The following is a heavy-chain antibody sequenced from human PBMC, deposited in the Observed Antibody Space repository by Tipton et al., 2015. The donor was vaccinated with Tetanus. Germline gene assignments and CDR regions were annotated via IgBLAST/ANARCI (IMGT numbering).Heavy chain of an antibody. Sequence: VKPSETLSLTCTVSGGSISSSSYYWGWIRQPPGKGLEWIGSIYYSGSTYYNPSLKSRVTISVDTSKNQFSLKLSSVTAADTAVYYCARARSSGWPGVWFDPWGQGTLVTVSS. CDR1: GGSISSSSYY. CDR3: ARARSSGWPGVWFDP. CDR2: IYYSGST. V-gene: IGHV4-39*01. J-gene: IGHJ5*02. D-gene: IGHD6-19*01.